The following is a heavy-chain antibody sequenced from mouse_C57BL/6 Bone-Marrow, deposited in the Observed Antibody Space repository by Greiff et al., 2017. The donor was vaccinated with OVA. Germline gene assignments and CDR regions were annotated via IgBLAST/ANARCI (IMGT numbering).Heavy chain of an antibody. CDR1: GYAFSSYW. D-gene: IGHD3-2*02. Sequence: QVQLQQSGAELVKPGASVKISCKASGYAFSSYWMNWVKQRPGKGLEWLGQIYPGDGDTTYNGKLKGKAPLTADKSSSTAYMQLSSLTSEDSAVYFCARQLRLPRDYWGQGTTLTVSS. CDR3: ARQLRLPRDY. CDR2: IYPGDGDT. V-gene: IGHV1-80*01. J-gene: IGHJ2*01.